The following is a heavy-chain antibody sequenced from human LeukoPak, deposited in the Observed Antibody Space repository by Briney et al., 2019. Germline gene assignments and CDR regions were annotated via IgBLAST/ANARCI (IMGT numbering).Heavy chain of an antibody. CDR2: ISSSSSYI. CDR1: GFTFSSYS. V-gene: IGHV3-21*01. Sequence: GGSLRLSCAASGFTFSSYSMNWVRQAPGKGLEWVSSISSSSSYIYYADSVKGRFTISRDNAKNSLYLQMNSLRAEDTAVYYCARGLVCSGGSCCENNWFDPWGQGTLVSVSS. CDR3: ARGLVCSGGSCCENNWFDP. D-gene: IGHD2-15*01. J-gene: IGHJ5*02.